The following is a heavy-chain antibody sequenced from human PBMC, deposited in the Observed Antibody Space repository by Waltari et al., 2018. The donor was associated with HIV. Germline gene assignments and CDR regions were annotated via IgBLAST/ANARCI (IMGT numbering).Heavy chain of an antibody. CDR1: GLSGATSA. D-gene: IGHD6-19*01. Sequence: EVHLAESGGGLVKPGESLRISCAVSGLSGATSALTWVRQAPGKGLQWVSGIGTCDNSTSYLYSVRGRFLISRDDSQTTVSLQMDRLTTNDTAVYYCASEAAVSAGPLDSWGQGIAVIVSS. CDR2: IGTCDNST. J-gene: IGHJ4*02. CDR3: ASEAAVSAGPLDS. V-gene: IGHV3-66*01.